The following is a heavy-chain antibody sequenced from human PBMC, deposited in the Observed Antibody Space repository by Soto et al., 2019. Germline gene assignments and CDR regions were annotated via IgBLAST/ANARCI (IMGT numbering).Heavy chain of an antibody. D-gene: IGHD3-22*01. CDR3: ASHTYYYDSSGYHAAFWFDP. J-gene: IGHJ5*02. CDR1: GGSISSYY. CDR2: IYYSGST. V-gene: IGHV4-59*01. Sequence: QVQLQESGPGLVKPSETLSLTCTVSGGSISSYYWSWIRQPPGKGLEWIGYIYYSGSTNYNPSLKSRVTISVDTSKNQFSLKLSSVTAADTAVYYCASHTYYYDSSGYHAAFWFDPWGQGTLVTVSS.